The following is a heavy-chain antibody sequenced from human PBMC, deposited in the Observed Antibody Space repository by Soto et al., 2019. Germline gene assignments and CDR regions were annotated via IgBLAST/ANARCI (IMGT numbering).Heavy chain of an antibody. CDR3: AGYVFLRWFDP. D-gene: IGHD2-21*01. J-gene: IGHJ5*02. Sequence: NPSETLSLTCTVSGGSISSYYWSWIRQPPGKGLEWIGYIYYSGSTNYNPSLKSRVTISVDTSKNQFSLKLSSVTAADTAVYYCAGYVFLRWFDPWGQGTLVTVSS. CDR2: IYYSGST. CDR1: GGSISSYY. V-gene: IGHV4-59*01.